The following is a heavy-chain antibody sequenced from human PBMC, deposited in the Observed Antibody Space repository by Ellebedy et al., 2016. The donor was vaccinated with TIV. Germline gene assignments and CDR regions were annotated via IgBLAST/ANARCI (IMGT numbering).Heavy chain of an antibody. D-gene: IGHD5-12*01. J-gene: IGHJ4*02. CDR3: ARAATMRGSFDY. CDR1: AGSISSSSYY. CDR2: IYYSGNT. Sequence: MPSETLSLTCTVSAGSISSSSYYWGWIRQPPGKGLEWIASIYYSGNTYYNPSLKSRVTISLDTSKNQFSLKLTSVTAADTAVYYCARAATMRGSFDYWGQGTLVTVSS. V-gene: IGHV4-39*07.